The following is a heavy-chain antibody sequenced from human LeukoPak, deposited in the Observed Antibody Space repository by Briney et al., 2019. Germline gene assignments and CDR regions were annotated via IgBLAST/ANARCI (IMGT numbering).Heavy chain of an antibody. V-gene: IGHV3-7*01. CDR3: ARDTYDSSGYYAHLDY. CDR1: GFTFNTYW. J-gene: IGHJ4*02. D-gene: IGHD3-22*01. CDR2: INQDGSEK. Sequence: PGGSLRLSCAASGFTFNTYWMSWVRQAPGKGLEWVANINQDGSEKYYVDSVKGRFTISRDNAKNSLYLQMSSLRAEDTAVYYCARDTYDSSGYYAHLDYWGQGTLVTVSS.